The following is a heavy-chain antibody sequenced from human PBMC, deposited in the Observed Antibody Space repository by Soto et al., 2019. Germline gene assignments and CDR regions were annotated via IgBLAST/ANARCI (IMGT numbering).Heavy chain of an antibody. CDR2: MNPNSGNT. Sequence: ASVKVCCKASGYTFTSYDINWVRQATGQGLEWMGWMNPNSGNTGYAQKFQGRVTVTRNTSISTAYMELSSLRSDDTAVYYCARDPYGSGTQEDAHFDYWGQGTLVTVSS. D-gene: IGHD3-10*01. J-gene: IGHJ4*02. CDR1: GYTFTSYD. V-gene: IGHV1-8*01. CDR3: ARDPYGSGTQEDAHFDY.